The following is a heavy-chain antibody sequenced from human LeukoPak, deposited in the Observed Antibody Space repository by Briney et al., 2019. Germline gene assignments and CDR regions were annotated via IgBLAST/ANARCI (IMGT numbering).Heavy chain of an antibody. J-gene: IGHJ4*02. CDR3: AKDSTIFGAHTHFDY. CDR1: GFTFSSYA. Sequence: SGGSLRLSCAASGFTFSSYAMSGVRQAPGKGLEWVSAISGVGGSTYYADSVKGRCTISRDNPKNTLYLQMNSLRAEDTAVYYCAKDSTIFGAHTHFDYWGQGALGTVSS. CDR2: ISGVGGST. V-gene: IGHV3-23*01. D-gene: IGHD3-3*01.